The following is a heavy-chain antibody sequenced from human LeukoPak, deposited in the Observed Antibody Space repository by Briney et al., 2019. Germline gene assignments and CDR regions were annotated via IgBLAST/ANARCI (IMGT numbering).Heavy chain of an antibody. D-gene: IGHD3-10*01. V-gene: IGHV3-7*01. Sequence: GGSLRLSCAASGFTFSSYWMSWVRQAPGKGLEWVANIKQDGSEKYYVDSVKGRFTISRDNAKNSLYLQMNSLRAEDTAVYYCAREGYYYGSGSYSSNWFDPWGQGTLVTVSS. J-gene: IGHJ5*02. CDR2: IKQDGSEK. CDR3: AREGYYYGSGSYSSNWFDP. CDR1: GFTFSSYW.